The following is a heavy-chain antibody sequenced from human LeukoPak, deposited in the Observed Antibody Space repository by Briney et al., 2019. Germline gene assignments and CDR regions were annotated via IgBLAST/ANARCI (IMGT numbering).Heavy chain of an antibody. CDR3: ARHPFTMVRGAQRLFDY. J-gene: IGHJ4*02. Sequence: KASETLSLTCAVYGGSFSGYYWSWIRQPPGKGLEWIGEINHSGSTNYNPSLKSRVTISVDTSKNQFSLKLSSVTAADTAVYYRARHPFTMVRGAQRLFDYWGQGTLVTVSS. CDR2: INHSGST. CDR1: GGSFSGYY. D-gene: IGHD3-10*01. V-gene: IGHV4-34*01.